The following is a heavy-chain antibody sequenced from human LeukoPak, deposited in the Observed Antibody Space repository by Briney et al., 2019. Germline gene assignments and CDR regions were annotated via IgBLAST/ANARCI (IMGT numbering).Heavy chain of an antibody. J-gene: IGHJ4*02. CDR3: ARSHSVWTSFDY. Sequence: SKTLSLTCTVSGGSISTYYWSWIRQPPGKGLEWIGYIYYSGSTNYNPSLKSRVTISVDTSKNQFSLKLSSVTAADTAVYYCARSHSVWTSFDYWGQGTLSPSPQ. V-gene: IGHV4-59*01. CDR2: IYYSGST. D-gene: IGHD3/OR15-3a*01. CDR1: GGSISTYY.